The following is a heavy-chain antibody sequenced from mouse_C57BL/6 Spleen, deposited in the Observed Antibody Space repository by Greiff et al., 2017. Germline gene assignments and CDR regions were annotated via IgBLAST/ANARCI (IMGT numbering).Heavy chain of an antibody. CDR2: IFPGSGST. J-gene: IGHJ2*01. CDR3: ARRGRSGYYFDD. D-gene: IGHD1-3*01. Sequence: VQLKQSGPELVKPGASVKISCKASGYTFTGYCMNWVKQRPGRGLEWIGWIFPGSGSTYYNEKFKSKATLTVDKASSTAYMLLSSLTSAYSAVCFCARRGRSGYYFDDWGKGTTLTVSS. CDR1: GYTFTGYC. V-gene: IGHV1-75*01.